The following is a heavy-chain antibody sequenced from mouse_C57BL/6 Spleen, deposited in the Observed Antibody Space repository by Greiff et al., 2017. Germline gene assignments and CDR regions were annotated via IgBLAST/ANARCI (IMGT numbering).Heavy chain of an antibody. V-gene: IGHV1-55*01. CDR2: IYPGSGST. D-gene: IGHD3-3*01. J-gene: IGHJ2*01. CDR3: ARSRGDRGNYFDY. CDR1: GYTFTSYW. Sequence: VQLQQPGAELVKPGASVKMSCKASGYTFTSYWITWVKQRPGQGLEWIGDIYPGSGSTNYNEKFKSKATLTVDTSSSTAYMQLSSLASEDSAVYYCARSRGDRGNYFDYWGQGTTLTVSS.